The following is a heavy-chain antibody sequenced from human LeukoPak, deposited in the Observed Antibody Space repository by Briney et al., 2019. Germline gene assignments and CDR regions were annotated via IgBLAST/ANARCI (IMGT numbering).Heavy chain of an antibody. V-gene: IGHV5-51*01. Sequence: GESLQISCKGSGYSFTSYWIGWVRQVPGKGLEWMGIIYPGDSDTRYSPSFQGQVTISADKSISTAYLQWSSLKASDTAMYYCARQGSTYDSSGYYDYYYYGMDVWGQGTTVTVSS. D-gene: IGHD3-22*01. CDR2: IYPGDSDT. CDR3: ARQGSTYDSSGYYDYYYYGMDV. J-gene: IGHJ6*02. CDR1: GYSFTSYW.